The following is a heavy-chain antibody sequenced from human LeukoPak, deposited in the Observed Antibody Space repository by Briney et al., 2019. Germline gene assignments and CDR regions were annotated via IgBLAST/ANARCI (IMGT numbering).Heavy chain of an antibody. V-gene: IGHV1-2*04. CDR2: IDPNSGGT. CDR1: GYTFTGYY. CDR3: ARGPVRGVDGYYFDY. Sequence: ASVKVSCKASGYTFTGYYMHWVRQAPGQGLEWMGWIDPNSGGTNYAQKFQGWVTMTRDTSISTAYMELSRLRSDDTAVYYCARGPVRGVDGYYFDYWGQGTLVTVSS. D-gene: IGHD3-10*01. J-gene: IGHJ4*02.